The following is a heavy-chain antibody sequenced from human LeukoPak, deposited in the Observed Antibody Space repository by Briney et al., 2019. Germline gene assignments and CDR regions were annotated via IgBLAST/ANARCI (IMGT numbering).Heavy chain of an antibody. V-gene: IGHV3-43*02. Sequence: PGGSLRLSCAASGFTFSSSEMNWVRQAPGKGLEWVSLISGDGGSTYYADSVKGRFTISRDNSKNSLYLQMNSLRTEDTALYYCAKDIAASGWLYYYYGMDVWGQGTTVTVSS. CDR2: ISGDGGST. J-gene: IGHJ6*02. D-gene: IGHD6-19*01. CDR1: GFTFSSSE. CDR3: AKDIAASGWLYYYYGMDV.